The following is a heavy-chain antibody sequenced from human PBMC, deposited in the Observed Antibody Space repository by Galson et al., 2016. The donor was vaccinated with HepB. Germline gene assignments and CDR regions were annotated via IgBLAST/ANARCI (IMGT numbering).Heavy chain of an antibody. J-gene: IGHJ5*02. CDR3: AKDHGNRWLNNWFDP. CDR1: GFTFSNYG. V-gene: IGHV3-30*18. CDR2: MSHDGSHI. Sequence: FLRLPCAASGFTFSNYGMHRIPQAPGKGLEWVAVMSHDGSHIFYVDSVKGRFSISRDNSKNTLYLQMNSLRDEDTAVYYCAKDHGNRWLNNWFDPWGQGTLVTGSS. D-gene: IGHD6-19*01.